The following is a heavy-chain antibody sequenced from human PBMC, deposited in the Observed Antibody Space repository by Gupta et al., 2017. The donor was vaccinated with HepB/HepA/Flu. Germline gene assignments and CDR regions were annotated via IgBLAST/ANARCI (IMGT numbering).Heavy chain of an antibody. Sequence: QVQLVQSGAEVKKPGASVKVSCKASGYTFTDYYMHWVRQAPGQGLEWMGWINPNSGGTSYTQKFQGRVTMTRDTSISTAYMELSRLRSDDTAVYYCARNLLVRSPYFDFWGQGTLVTVPS. D-gene: IGHD2-8*02. CDR1: GYTFTDYY. CDR3: ARNLLVRSPYFDF. J-gene: IGHJ4*02. V-gene: IGHV1-2*02. CDR2: INPNSGGT.